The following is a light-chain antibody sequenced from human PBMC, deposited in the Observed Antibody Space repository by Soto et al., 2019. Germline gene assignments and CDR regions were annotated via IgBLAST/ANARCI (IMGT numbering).Light chain of an antibody. J-gene: IGKJ1*01. V-gene: IGKV1-39*01. Sequence: DIQMTQSPSSVSASVGDRVTITCQASQDISNYLNWYQQKPGKAPKLLIYAASSFQSGVPSRFSGSGSGTDFTLTISSLQPEDFATYYCQQSYSAPRTFGQGTKVDI. CDR3: QQSYSAPRT. CDR2: AAS. CDR1: QDISNY.